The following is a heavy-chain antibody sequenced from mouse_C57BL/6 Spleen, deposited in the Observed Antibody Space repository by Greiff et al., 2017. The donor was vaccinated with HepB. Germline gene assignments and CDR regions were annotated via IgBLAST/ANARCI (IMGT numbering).Heavy chain of an antibody. D-gene: IGHD3-1*01. CDR2: IYPGDGDT. V-gene: IGHV1-80*01. CDR1: GYAFSSYW. Sequence: LQESGAELVKPGASVKISCKASGYAFSSYWMNWVKQRPGKGLEWIGQIYPGDGDTNYNGKFKGKATLTADKSSSTAYMQLSSLTSEDSAVYFCARGPKLGRFAYWGQGTLVTVSA. CDR3: ARGPKLGRFAY. J-gene: IGHJ3*01.